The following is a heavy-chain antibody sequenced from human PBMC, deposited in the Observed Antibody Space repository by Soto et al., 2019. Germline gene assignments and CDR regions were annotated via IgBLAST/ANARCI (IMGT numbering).Heavy chain of an antibody. CDR1: GYTFTSYY. CDR3: AREGDWNNYEENWSDP. Sequence: ASVKVSCKASGYTFTSYYMHWVRQAPGQGLEWMGIINPSGGSTSYAQKFQGRVTMTRDTSTSTVYMELSSLRSEDTAVYYWAREGDWNNYEENWSDPGAQGTRVPVSS. J-gene: IGHJ5*02. V-gene: IGHV1-46*01. D-gene: IGHD1-1*01. CDR2: INPSGGST.